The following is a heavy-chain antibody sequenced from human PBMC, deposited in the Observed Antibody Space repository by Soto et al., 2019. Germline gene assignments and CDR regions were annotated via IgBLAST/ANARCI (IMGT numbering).Heavy chain of an antibody. CDR2: IYYSGST. D-gene: IGHD3-9*01. CDR1: GGSISSYD. V-gene: IGHV4-59*08. CDR3: ARHHYDILTGYYLDY. Sequence: SETMSLTCPVSGGSISSYDWSWIRQPPGKGLEWIGYIYYSGSTNYNPSLKSRVTISVDTSKNQFSLKLSSVTAADTAVYYCARHHYDILTGYYLDYWGQGTLVTVSS. J-gene: IGHJ4*02.